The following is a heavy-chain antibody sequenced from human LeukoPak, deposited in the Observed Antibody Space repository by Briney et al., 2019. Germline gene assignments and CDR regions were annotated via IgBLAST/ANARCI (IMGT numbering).Heavy chain of an antibody. CDR2: IYYSGST. J-gene: IGHJ4*02. D-gene: IGHD6-19*01. V-gene: IGHV4-59*01. CDR1: GGSISSYY. Sequence: SETLSLTCTVSGGSISSYYRSWIRQPPGKGLEWIGYIYYSGSTNYNPSLKSRVTISVDTSKNQFSLKLSSVTAADTAVYYCAGGTLSSGWYYFDYWGQGTLVTVSS. CDR3: AGGTLSSGWYYFDY.